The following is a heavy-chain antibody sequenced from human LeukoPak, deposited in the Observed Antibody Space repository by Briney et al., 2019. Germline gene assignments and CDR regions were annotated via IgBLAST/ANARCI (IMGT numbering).Heavy chain of an antibody. CDR3: ARGPIAAAGTWHNWFDP. V-gene: IGHV1-18*01. Sequence: GASVKVSCKASGYTFTSYGFSWVRQAPGQGFECMGWISAYNDNTHYAQKLQDRVPKTTPTSTSTAYRELRSLRSDDTAVYYCARGPIAAAGTWHNWFDPWGQGTLVTVSS. CDR1: GYTFTSYG. D-gene: IGHD6-13*01. CDR2: ISAYNDNT. J-gene: IGHJ5*02.